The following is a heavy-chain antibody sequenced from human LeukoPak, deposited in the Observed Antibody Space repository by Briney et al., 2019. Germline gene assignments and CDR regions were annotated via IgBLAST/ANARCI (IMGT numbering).Heavy chain of an antibody. D-gene: IGHD5-12*01. CDR3: ARDSGDYQLDY. CDR2: IKQDGSEK. J-gene: IGHJ4*02. V-gene: IGHV3-7*01. CDR1: GFTFSNAW. Sequence: GGSLRLSCAASGFTFSNAWMSWVRQAPGKGLEWVANIKQDGSEKYYVDSVKGRFTISRDNAKNSLYLQMNSLRAEDTAVYYCARDSGDYQLDYWGQGTLVTVSS.